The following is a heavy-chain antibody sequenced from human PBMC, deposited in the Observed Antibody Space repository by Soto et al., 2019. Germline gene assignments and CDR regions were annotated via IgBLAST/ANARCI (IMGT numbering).Heavy chain of an antibody. CDR3: AKVKMVYAIPEFDY. D-gene: IGHD2-8*01. CDR1: GFTFSSYS. Sequence: GGSLRLSCAASGFTFSSYSMSWVRQAPGKGLKWVSAISGSGGSTYYADSVKGRFTISRDNSKNTLYLQMNSLRAEDTAVYYCAKVKMVYAIPEFDYWGQGTLVTVSS. J-gene: IGHJ4*02. CDR2: ISGSGGST. V-gene: IGHV3-23*01.